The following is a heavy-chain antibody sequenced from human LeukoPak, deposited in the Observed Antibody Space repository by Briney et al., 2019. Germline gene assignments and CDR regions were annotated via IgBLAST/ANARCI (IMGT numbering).Heavy chain of an antibody. CDR2: IYYSGST. V-gene: IGHV4-59*01. J-gene: IGHJ4*02. CDR1: GGSISSYY. D-gene: IGHD5-18*01. Sequence: SETLSLTCTVSGGSISSYYWSWIRQPPGQGLEWVGIIYYSGSTNYNPSLKSRVTISVDTSKNQFSLKLSSVTAADTAVYYCATYNYGTGYFDYWGQGTLVTVSS. CDR3: ATYNYGTGYFDY.